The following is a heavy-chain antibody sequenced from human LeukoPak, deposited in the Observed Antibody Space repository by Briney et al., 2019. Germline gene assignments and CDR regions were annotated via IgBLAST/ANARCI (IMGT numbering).Heavy chain of an antibody. CDR2: IIPILGIA. CDR1: GGTFSSYA. D-gene: IGHD4-17*01. J-gene: IGHJ4*02. V-gene: IGHV1-69*04. CDR3: ARDRWHDYGDYVAPVYFDY. Sequence: VALVKVSCKASGGTFSSYAISWVRQAPGQGLEWMGRIIPILGIANYAQKFQGRVTITADKSTSTAYMELSSLRSEDTAVYYCARDRWHDYGDYVAPVYFDYWGQGTLVTVSS.